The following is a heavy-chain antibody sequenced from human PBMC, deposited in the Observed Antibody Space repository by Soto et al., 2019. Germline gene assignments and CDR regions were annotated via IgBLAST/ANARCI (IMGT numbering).Heavy chain of an antibody. V-gene: IGHV3-23*01. D-gene: IGHD6-19*01. CDR2: ITGSGDST. Sequence: EVQLLESGGGLVQPGGSLRLSCAVSGFTFSSHAMSWVRQAPGKGLECVSSITGSGDSTYYADSVKGRFTISRDKSKSTLYLHMNSLRAEDTAVYYCAKELQFSGWLSAQTFDYWGQGTQFTVSS. CDR3: AKELQFSGWLSAQTFDY. J-gene: IGHJ4*02. CDR1: GFTFSSHA.